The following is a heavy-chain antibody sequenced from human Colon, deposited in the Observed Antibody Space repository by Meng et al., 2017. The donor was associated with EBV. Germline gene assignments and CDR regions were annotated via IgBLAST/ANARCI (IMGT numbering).Heavy chain of an antibody. CDR2: IYYSGSR. V-gene: IGHV4-30-4*01. CDR3: ARVTGKIYYDGSGYPEAFDY. D-gene: IGHD3-22*01. Sequence: QVQMRESGPGLVKPSQTLSLTCTVSGDSISSTDYSWSWVRQPPGKGLEWTGYIYYSGSRYYNPSLKSRVTISVDTSKNQFSLKLSSVTAADTAVYYCARVTGKIYYDGSGYPEAFDYWGQGTLVTVSS. CDR1: GDSISSTDYS. J-gene: IGHJ4*02.